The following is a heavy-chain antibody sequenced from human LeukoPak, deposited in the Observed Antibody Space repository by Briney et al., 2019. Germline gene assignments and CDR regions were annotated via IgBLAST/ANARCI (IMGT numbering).Heavy chain of an antibody. D-gene: IGHD6-13*01. CDR1: GGSISSSSNY. V-gene: IGHV4-39*01. CDR2: IYYSGST. CDR3: ARNLDTGTEGSYFDY. J-gene: IGHJ4*02. Sequence: KSSETLSLTCTVSGGSISSSSNYWGWIRQPPGKGLEWIGSIYYSGSTYYNPSLKSRVVISVDTSKNQFSLKLSSVPAADTAVYYCARNLDTGTEGSYFDYWGQGTLVTVPS.